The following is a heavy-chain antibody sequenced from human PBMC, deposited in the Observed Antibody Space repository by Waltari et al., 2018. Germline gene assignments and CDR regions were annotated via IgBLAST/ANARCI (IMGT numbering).Heavy chain of an antibody. V-gene: IGHV3-30-3*01. D-gene: IGHD3-22*01. CDR2: ISYDGSNK. Sequence: VRLDQWGTELVEPWETLSLTCAVYEGSFSAFFWSWVRPAPGKGLGWVAVISYDGSNKYYADSVKGRCTISRDNSKNTLYLQMNSLRAEDTAVYYCARDLRYEVVITESDYWGQGTLVTVSS. CDR1: EGSFSAF. J-gene: IGHJ4*02. CDR3: ARDLRYEVVITESDY.